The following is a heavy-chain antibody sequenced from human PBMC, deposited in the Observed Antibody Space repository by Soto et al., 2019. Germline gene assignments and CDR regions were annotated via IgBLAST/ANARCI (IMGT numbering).Heavy chain of an antibody. CDR1: GYSFTSYW. CDR2: IDPSDSYT. D-gene: IGHD6-13*01. J-gene: IGHJ5*02. CDR3: ARRKIAAAVDNWFDP. Sequence: GESLKISCKGSGYSFTSYWISWVRQMPGKGLEWMGRIDPSDSYTNYSPSFQGHVTISADESISTAYLQWSSLKASDTAMYYCARRKIAAAVDNWFDPWGQGTLVTVSS. V-gene: IGHV5-10-1*01.